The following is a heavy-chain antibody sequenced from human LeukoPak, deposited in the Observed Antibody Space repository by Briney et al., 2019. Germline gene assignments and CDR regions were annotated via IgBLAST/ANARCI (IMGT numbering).Heavy chain of an antibody. CDR3: AREGVLRFLEWYPRGAFDI. J-gene: IGHJ3*02. CDR2: INPNSGGT. D-gene: IGHD3-3*01. V-gene: IGHV1-2*02. CDR1: GYTFTGYY. Sequence: ASVKVSCKASGYTFTGYYMHWVRQAPGQGLEWMGWINPNSGGTNYAQKFQGRVTMTRDTSISTAYMELSRLRSDDTAVYYCAREGVLRFLEWYPRGAFDIWGQGTMVTVSS.